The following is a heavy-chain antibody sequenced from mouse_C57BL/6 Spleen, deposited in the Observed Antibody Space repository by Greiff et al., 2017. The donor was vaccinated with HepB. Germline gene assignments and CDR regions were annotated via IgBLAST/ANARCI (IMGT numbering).Heavy chain of an antibody. D-gene: IGHD1-1*01. CDR3: AIYPYYYGSSSHFDY. V-gene: IGHV1-82*01. J-gene: IGHJ2*01. Sequence: QVQLKESGPELVKPGASVKISCKASGYAFSSSWMNWVKQRPGKGLEWIGRIYPGDGDTNYNGKFKGKATLTADKSSSTAYMQLSSLTSDDSAVYFCAIYPYYYGSSSHFDYWGQGTTLTVSS. CDR1: GYAFSSSW. CDR2: IYPGDGDT.